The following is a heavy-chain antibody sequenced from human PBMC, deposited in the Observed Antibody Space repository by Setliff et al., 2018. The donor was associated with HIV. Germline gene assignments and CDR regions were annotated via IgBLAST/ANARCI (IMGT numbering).Heavy chain of an antibody. J-gene: IGHJ4*02. CDR3: ARVRSPFYFDY. Sequence: PGGSLRLSCAASGLTFSSYAMSWVRQAPGKGLEWVSTISGSGGSTYYADSVKGRFTISRDNAKNSLNLQMNSLRAEDTAVYYCARVRSPFYFDYWGQGTLVTVSS. V-gene: IGHV3-23*01. CDR2: ISGSGGST. CDR1: GLTFSSYA.